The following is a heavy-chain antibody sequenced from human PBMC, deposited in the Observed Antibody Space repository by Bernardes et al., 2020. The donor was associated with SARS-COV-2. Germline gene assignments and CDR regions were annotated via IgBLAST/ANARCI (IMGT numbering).Heavy chain of an antibody. J-gene: IGHJ6*03. CDR2: IYTSGST. D-gene: IGHD3-3*01. CDR1: GGSISSYY. V-gene: IGHV4-4*07. CDR3: ARNPPTYYDFWSGYSNYYYMDV. Sequence: SETLSLTCTVSGGSISSYYWSWIRQPAGKGLEWIGRIYTSGSTNYNPSLKSRVTMSVDTSKNQFSLKLSSVTAADTAVYYCARNPPTYYDFWSGYSNYYYMDVWGKGTTVTVSS.